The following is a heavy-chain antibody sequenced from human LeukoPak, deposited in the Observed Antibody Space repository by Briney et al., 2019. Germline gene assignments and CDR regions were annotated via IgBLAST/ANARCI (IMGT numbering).Heavy chain of an antibody. CDR2: IYSGGST. J-gene: IGHJ4*02. Sequence: GGSLRLSCAASGFTVCSNYMSWVRQAPGKGLEWVSDIYSGGSTYYADSVKGRFTISRDNSKNTLYLQMNSLRAEDTAVYYCAREPRGELLYPFDYWGQGTLVTVSS. V-gene: IGHV3-66*01. CDR1: GFTVCSNY. CDR3: AREPRGELLYPFDY. D-gene: IGHD3-10*01.